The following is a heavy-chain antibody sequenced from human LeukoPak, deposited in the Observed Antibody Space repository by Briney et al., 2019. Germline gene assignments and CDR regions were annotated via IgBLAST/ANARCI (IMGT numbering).Heavy chain of an antibody. CDR2: IKEDGSEK. V-gene: IGHV3-7*01. J-gene: IGHJ4*02. CDR1: GFTTSGFF. D-gene: IGHD6-19*01. CDR3: ARPFGNGWFLRDY. Sequence: GGSLRLSCAASGFTTSGFFMTWVRQAPGKGLEWVANIKEDGSEKYYVDSVRGRFTISRDNAKNSLYLQMNNLRAEDTAVYYCARPFGNGWFLRDYWGRGTLVTVSS.